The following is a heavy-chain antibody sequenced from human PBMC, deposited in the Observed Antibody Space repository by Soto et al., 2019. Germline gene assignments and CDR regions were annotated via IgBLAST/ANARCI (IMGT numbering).Heavy chain of an antibody. Sequence: QVQLQQWGAGLLKPSETLSLTCAVYGGSFSGYYWSWIRQPPGKGLEWIGEINHSGSTNYKPSLKSRVTISVDTSKNQFYLKLSSVTAADTAVYYCARETSSGADYWGQGTLVTVSS. V-gene: IGHV4-34*01. CDR1: GGSFSGYY. J-gene: IGHJ4*02. CDR2: INHSGST. CDR3: ARETSSGADY. D-gene: IGHD6-19*01.